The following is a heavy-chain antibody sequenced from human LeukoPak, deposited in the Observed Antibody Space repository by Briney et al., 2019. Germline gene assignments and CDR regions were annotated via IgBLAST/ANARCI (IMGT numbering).Heavy chain of an antibody. CDR3: ARARSPSSGYLLRDHNWFDP. V-gene: IGHV1-69*05. J-gene: IGHJ5*02. D-gene: IGHD3-22*01. CDR1: GGTFNSYA. CDR2: IIPIFGTA. Sequence: SVKVSCKASGGTFNSYAISWVRQAPGQGLEWMGEIIPIFGTANYAQKVQGRVTITTDESTTTAYMELSSLRSEDTAVYYCARARSPSSGYLLRDHNWFDPWGQGTLVTVSS.